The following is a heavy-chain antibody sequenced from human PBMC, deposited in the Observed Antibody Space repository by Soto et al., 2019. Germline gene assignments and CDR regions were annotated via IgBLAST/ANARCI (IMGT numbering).Heavy chain of an antibody. CDR2: ISGSGGDTYYAHTTT. Sequence: PGGSLRLSCAASGFTFSSYAMNWVRQAPGKGLEWVSAISGSGGDTYYAHTTTYYADSVRGRFTVSRDNSKNTLYLQMNSLRAEDTAVYYCAKVGGTSHPPIPVDYWGQGTLVTVSS. V-gene: IGHV3-23*01. CDR3: AKVGGTSHPPIPVDY. D-gene: IGHD2-2*02. CDR1: GFTFSSYA. J-gene: IGHJ4*02.